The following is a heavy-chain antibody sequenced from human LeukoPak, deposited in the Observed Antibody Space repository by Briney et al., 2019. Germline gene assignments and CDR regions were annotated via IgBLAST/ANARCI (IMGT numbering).Heavy chain of an antibody. CDR2: ISGSGGST. J-gene: IGHJ4*02. CDR1: GFTFSSYA. D-gene: IGHD2-2*02. Sequence: GGSLRLSCAASGFTFSSYAMSWVRQAPGKGLEWVSAISGSGGSTYYADSVKGRFTISRDNSKNTLYLQMNSLRAEDTAVYYCAKGSKVVPAAIRAPFDYWGQGTLVTVSS. V-gene: IGHV3-23*01. CDR3: AKGSKVVPAAIRAPFDY.